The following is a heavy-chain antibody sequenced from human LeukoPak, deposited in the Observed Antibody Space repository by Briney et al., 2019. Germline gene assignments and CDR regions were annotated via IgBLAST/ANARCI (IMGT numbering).Heavy chain of an antibody. J-gene: IGHJ2*01. D-gene: IGHD4-23*01. V-gene: IGHV4-31*03. CDR1: GGSISSGGYY. Sequence: PSQTLSLTCTVSGGSISSGGYYWSWIRQHPGKGLEWIGYIYYSGSTYYNPSLKSRVTISLDTSKNQFSLKLSSVTTADTAVYYCARSVVTLYWYFDLWGRGTLVTVSS. CDR3: ARSVVTLYWYFDL. CDR2: IYYSGST.